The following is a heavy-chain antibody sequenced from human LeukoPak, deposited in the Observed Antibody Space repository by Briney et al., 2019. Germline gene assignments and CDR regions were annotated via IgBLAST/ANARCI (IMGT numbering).Heavy chain of an antibody. V-gene: IGHV3-21*01. CDR1: GFTFSSYS. CDR2: ISSSSSYI. Sequence: GGSLRLSCAASGFTFSSYSMNWVRQAPGKGLEWVSSISSSSSYIYYADSVKGRFTISRDNAKNSLYLQMNSLRAEDTAVCYCARVRRGGYIDYWGQGTLVTVSS. CDR3: ARVRRGGYIDY. J-gene: IGHJ4*02. D-gene: IGHD2-15*01.